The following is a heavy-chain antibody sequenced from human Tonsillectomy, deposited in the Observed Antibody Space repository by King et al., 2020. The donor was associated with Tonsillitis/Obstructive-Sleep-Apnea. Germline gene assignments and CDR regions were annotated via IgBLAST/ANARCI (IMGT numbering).Heavy chain of an antibody. CDR3: AKGGTAFDP. CDR2: INEDGDKK. CDR1: GFVLSRSW. D-gene: IGHD3-16*01. V-gene: IGHV3-7*03. J-gene: IGHJ5*02. Sequence: VQLVESGGGLVQAGGSLRLSCAASGFVLSRSWMSWVRQSPGKGLEWVANINEDGDKKNYVDSLRGRFTISRDNARNIVYLQINSLRAEDTALYYCAKGGTAFDPWGQGTLVTVSS.